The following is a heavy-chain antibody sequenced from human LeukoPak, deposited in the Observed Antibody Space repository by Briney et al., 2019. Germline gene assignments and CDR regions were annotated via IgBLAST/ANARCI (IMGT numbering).Heavy chain of an antibody. CDR2: IKQDGSEK. CDR3: ARAGRSYYGSGSYYTLMYLDY. CDR1: GFTFSSYW. J-gene: IGHJ4*02. Sequence: GGSLRLSCAASGFTFSSYWMSWVRQAPGKGLEWVANIKQDGSEKYYVDSVKGRFTISRDNAKNSLYLQVNSLRAEDTAVYYCARAGRSYYGSGSYYTLMYLDYWGQGTLVTVSS. D-gene: IGHD3-10*01. V-gene: IGHV3-7*01.